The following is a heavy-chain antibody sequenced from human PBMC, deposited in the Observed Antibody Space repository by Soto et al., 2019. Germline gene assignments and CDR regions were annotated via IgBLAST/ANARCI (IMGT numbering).Heavy chain of an antibody. CDR3: ARYCAGDCYRGFDT. CDR1: GFTFNNYV. Sequence: EVQLLESGGGLVQPGGSLRLSCAASGFTFNNYVMTWVRQTPGKGLDWVSLVTANSGVIYYADSVKGRFTVSRDNSKSTLYLQMNSLRAEDTALYYCARYCAGDCYRGFDTWGQGTLVTVSS. D-gene: IGHD2-21*02. V-gene: IGHV3-23*01. J-gene: IGHJ4*02. CDR2: VTANSGVI.